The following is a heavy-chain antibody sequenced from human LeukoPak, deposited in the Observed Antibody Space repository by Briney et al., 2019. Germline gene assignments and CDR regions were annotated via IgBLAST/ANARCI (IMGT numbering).Heavy chain of an antibody. D-gene: IGHD1-26*01. CDR1: GFTFSSYA. CDR3: ASGGYIGTLDY. CDR2: ISYDGSNK. J-gene: IGHJ4*02. Sequence: GRSLRLSCAASGFTFSSYAMHWVRQAPGKGREWVAVISYDGSNKYYADSVKGRFTISRDNSKNTLYLQMNSLRAEDTAVYYCASGGYIGTLDYWGQGTLVTVSS. V-gene: IGHV3-30*01.